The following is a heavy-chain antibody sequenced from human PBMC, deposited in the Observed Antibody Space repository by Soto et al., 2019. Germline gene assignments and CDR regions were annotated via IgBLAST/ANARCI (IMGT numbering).Heavy chain of an antibody. Sequence: EVQLLQSGGGLVQPGGSLRLSCAASGFTFSSHAMAWVRQAPGVGPEWVSAISGSDGRSFHADSVKGRFTISRDNTKNTLYLQMNSLRAEDTALYYCAKSVDDFWRGFWGAFDSWGQGTLVTVSS. CDR2: ISGSDGRS. CDR3: AKSVDDFWRGFWGAFDS. CDR1: GFTFSSHA. J-gene: IGHJ4*02. D-gene: IGHD3-3*01. V-gene: IGHV3-23*01.